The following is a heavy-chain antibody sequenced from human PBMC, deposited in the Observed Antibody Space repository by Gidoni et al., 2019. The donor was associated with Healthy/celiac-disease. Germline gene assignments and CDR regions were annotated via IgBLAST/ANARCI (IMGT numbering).Heavy chain of an antibody. D-gene: IGHD2-2*01. J-gene: IGHJ6*02. V-gene: IGHV4-34*01. CDR3: ARGGGYCSSTSCYYYYGMDV. CDR2: INHSGST. Sequence: QLQLQQWGAGLFKPSETLSPTCAALGGSSSPHYWSWIRQPPGKGLEWIGEINHSGSTNYNPSLKSRVTISVDTSKNQFSLKLSSVTAADTAVYYCARGGGYCSSTSCYYYYGMDVWGQGTTVTVSS. CDR1: GGSSSPHY.